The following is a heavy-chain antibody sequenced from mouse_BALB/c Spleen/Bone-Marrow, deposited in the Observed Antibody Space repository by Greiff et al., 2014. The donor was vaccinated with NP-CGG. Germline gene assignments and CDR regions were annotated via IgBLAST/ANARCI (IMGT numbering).Heavy chain of an antibody. CDR1: GYTLTSYY. D-gene: IGHD2-4*01. CDR2: INPSNGGT. CDR3: TRGDDYDEEFAY. Sequence: QVQLKESGAELVKPGAPVKLSCKASGYTLTSYYMYWVKQRPGQGLEWIGGINPSNGGTNFNEKFKSKATLTVDKSSSTAYMQLSSLTSEDSAVYYCTRGDDYDEEFAYWGQGTLVTVSA. V-gene: IGHV1S81*02. J-gene: IGHJ3*01.